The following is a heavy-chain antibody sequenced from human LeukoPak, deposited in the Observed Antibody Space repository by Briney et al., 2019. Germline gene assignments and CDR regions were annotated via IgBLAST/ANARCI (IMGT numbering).Heavy chain of an antibody. CDR3: AKGPVADSGYDLGGGYFDY. CDR2: ISWNSGSI. J-gene: IGHJ4*02. D-gene: IGHD5-12*01. Sequence: PGRSLRLSCAASGFTFDDYAMRWVRQAPGKGLEWVSGISWNSGSIGYADSVKGRFTISRDNAKNSLYLQMNSLRAEDMALYYCAKGPVADSGYDLGGGYFDYWGQGTLVTVSS. V-gene: IGHV3-9*03. CDR1: GFTFDDYA.